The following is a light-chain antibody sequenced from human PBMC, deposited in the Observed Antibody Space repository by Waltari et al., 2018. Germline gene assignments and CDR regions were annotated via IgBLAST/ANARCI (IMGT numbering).Light chain of an antibody. CDR2: YVS. J-gene: IGLJ3*02. CDR1: SSDVGGYNY. CDR3: CSFTSRSTWV. V-gene: IGLV2-14*01. Sequence: QSALTQPASVSGSPGQSITISCTGTSSDVGGYNYVSWYQQHPGKLPKLLIFYVSNRPSGVSTRFSGSKSGNTVSLTISGLHAEDESDYYCCSFTSRSTWVFGGGTKLTVL.